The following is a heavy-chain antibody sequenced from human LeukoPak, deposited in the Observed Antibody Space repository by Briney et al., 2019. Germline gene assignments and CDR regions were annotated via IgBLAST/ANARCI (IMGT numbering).Heavy chain of an antibody. J-gene: IGHJ6*02. CDR1: GGSISSSSYY. V-gene: IGHV3-66*01. CDR3: ARRYYGMDV. Sequence: PSETLSLTRTVSGGSISSSSYYWGWIRQPPGKGLEWISVIYGGGSTYYADSVKGRFTISRDNSKNTLYLQMNSLRVEDTAVYYCARRYYGMDVWGQGTTVTVSS. CDR2: IYGGGST.